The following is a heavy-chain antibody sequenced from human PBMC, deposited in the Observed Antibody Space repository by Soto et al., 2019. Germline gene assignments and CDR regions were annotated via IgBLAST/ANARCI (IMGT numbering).Heavy chain of an antibody. V-gene: IGHV3-23*01. Sequence: VQLLESGGGLVQPGGSLRLSCAASEFTFSNYAMNWVRQAPGKGLEWVSTISGSGGSTYYADSVKGRFTISRDNSKNTLYLQMNSLRAEDTAIYYCAKDSRSSSSRGSFDYWGQGTLVTVSS. D-gene: IGHD6-6*01. CDR1: EFTFSNYA. J-gene: IGHJ4*02. CDR2: ISGSGGST. CDR3: AKDSRSSSSRGSFDY.